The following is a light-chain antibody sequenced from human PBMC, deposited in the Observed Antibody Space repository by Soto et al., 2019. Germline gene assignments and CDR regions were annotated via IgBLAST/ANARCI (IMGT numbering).Light chain of an antibody. V-gene: IGKV3-20*01. CDR1: QSVSSSY. J-gene: IGKJ4*02. CDR2: GAS. CDR3: QQYGSSPRLT. Sequence: EIVLTQSPGTLSLSPGERATLSCRASQSVSSSYLAWYQQKPGQAPRLLIYGASSRATGIPDRFSGSGSGTDFTLTISRLEPEEFAGYYCQQYGSSPRLTFGGGTKVEIK.